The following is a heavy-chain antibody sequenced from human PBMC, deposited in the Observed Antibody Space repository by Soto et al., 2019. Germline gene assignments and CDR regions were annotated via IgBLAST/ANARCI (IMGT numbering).Heavy chain of an antibody. CDR2: IWYAGSKI. J-gene: IGHJ6*01. D-gene: IGHD6-13*01. CDR3: ARPLEQQKLGFGMDV. CDR1: GFTFSPYG. Sequence: QVQLVQAGGGVVQPGGSLRLSCAAYGFTFSPYGMHWVRQAPGKGLEWVAVIWYAGSKIYYADSVKGRFTISGDNSKSTLYLQMNSLRAEETAVYSCARPLEQQKLGFGMDVWGQGSPVTVSS. V-gene: IGHV3-33*01.